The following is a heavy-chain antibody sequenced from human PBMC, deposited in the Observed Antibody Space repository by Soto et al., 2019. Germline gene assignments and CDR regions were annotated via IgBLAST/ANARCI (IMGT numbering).Heavy chain of an antibody. CDR2: IYYSGST. V-gene: IGHV4-31*03. J-gene: IGHJ4*02. CDR1: GGSISSGGYY. Sequence: QVQLQESGPGLVKPSQTLSLTCTVSGGSISSGGYYWSWIRQHPGKGLEWIGYIYYSGSTYYNPSLKSRVTISVDTSKNQFSLRLSSVTAADTAVYYCARSLTYYYDSSGYYLDYWGQGTLVTVSS. D-gene: IGHD3-22*01. CDR3: ARSLTYYYDSSGYYLDY.